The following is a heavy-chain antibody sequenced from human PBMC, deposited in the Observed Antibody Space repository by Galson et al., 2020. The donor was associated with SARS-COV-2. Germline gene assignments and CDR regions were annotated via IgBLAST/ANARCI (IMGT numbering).Heavy chain of an antibody. CDR3: ARDPFYTSGGDGPGVDV. CDR1: GGSISSGGYY. Sequence: SETLSLTCTVSGGSISSGGYYWSWIRQHPGKGLEWIGYIYYSGSTYYNPSLKSRVTISVDTSKNQFSLKLSSVTAADTAVYYCARDPFYTSGGDGPGVDVWGQGTTVTVSS. CDR2: IYYSGST. V-gene: IGHV4-31*03. J-gene: IGHJ6*02. D-gene: IGHD2-21*02.